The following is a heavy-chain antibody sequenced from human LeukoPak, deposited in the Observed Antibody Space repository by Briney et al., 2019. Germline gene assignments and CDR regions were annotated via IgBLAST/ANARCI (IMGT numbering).Heavy chain of an antibody. D-gene: IGHD1/OR15-1a*01. J-gene: IGHJ6*02. CDR2: IYYSGST. Sequence: SETLSLTCTVSGGSISSSSYYWGWIRQPPGKGLEWIGSIYYSGSTYYTPSLKSRVTISVDTSKNQFSLKRSSVTAADTAVYYCATNKPLYGMDVWGQGTTVTVSS. CDR1: GGSISSSSYY. CDR3: ATNKPLYGMDV. V-gene: IGHV4-39*01.